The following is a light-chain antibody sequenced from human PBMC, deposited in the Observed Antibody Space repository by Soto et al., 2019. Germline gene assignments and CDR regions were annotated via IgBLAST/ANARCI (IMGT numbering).Light chain of an antibody. J-gene: IGKJ1*01. CDR2: GAS. V-gene: IGKV3-20*01. CDR1: QSVSSSY. CDR3: QQYGSSPLWT. Sequence: EILLTQSPGTLSLYPGERATLSCRASQSVSSSYLAWYQQKPGQAPRLLIYGASNRATGIPDRFSGSGSGTDFTLTISRLEPDDFAVYYCQQYGSSPLWTFGQGTKVEIK.